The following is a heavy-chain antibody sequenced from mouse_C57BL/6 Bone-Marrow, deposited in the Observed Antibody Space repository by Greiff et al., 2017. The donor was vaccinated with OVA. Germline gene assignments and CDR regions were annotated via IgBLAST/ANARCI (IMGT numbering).Heavy chain of an antibody. J-gene: IGHJ2*01. Sequence: VQLQQSGPVLARPGASVKMSCKTSGYTFTSYWMHWVKQRHGQGLEWIGAIYPGNSDTSYNQKVKGKAKLTAVTSASTAYMERSSLTHEDSAVYYCTMLCDFDYWGKGTTLTGSS. V-gene: IGHV1-5*01. CDR2: IYPGNSDT. CDR1: GYTFTSYW. CDR3: TMLCDFDY. D-gene: IGHD6-5*01.